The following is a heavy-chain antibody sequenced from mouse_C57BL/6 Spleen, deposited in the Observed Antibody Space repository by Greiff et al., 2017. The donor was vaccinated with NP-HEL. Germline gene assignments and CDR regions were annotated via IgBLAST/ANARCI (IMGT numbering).Heavy chain of an antibody. CDR1: GYAFTNYL. CDR3: ARSYDYLPFAY. Sequence: LVESGAELVRPGTSVKVSCKASGYAFTNYLIEWVKQRPGQGLEWIGVINPGSGGTNYNEKFKGKATLTADKSSSTAYMQLSSLTSEDSAVYFCARSYDYLPFAYWGQGTLVTVSA. V-gene: IGHV1-54*01. D-gene: IGHD2-4*01. J-gene: IGHJ3*01. CDR2: INPGSGGT.